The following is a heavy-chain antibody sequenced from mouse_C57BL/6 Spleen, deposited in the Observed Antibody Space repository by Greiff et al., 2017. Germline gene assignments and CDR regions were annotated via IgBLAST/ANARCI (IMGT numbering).Heavy chain of an antibody. CDR2: ISSGGDYI. CDR3: TRADYSNYFDY. J-gene: IGHJ2*01. CDR1: GFTFSSYA. Sequence: EVHLVESGEGLVKPGGSLKLSCAASGFTFSSYAMSWVRPTPEKRLEWVAYISSGGDYIYYADTVKGRFTISRDNARNTLYLQMSSLKSEDTAMYYCTRADYSNYFDYGGQGTTLTVSS. D-gene: IGHD2-5*01. V-gene: IGHV5-9-1*02.